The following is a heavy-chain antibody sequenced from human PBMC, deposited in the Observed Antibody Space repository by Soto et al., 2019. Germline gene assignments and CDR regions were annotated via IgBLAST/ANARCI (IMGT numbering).Heavy chain of an antibody. CDR1: GFTFSSYS. V-gene: IGHV3-21*01. D-gene: IGHD2-2*01. CDR3: ARVGEYCSSTSCYERIYYYYYYMDV. CDR2: ISSSSSYI. Sequence: GGSLRLSCAASGFTFSSYSMNWVRQAPGKGLEWVSSISSSSSYIYYADSVKGRFTISRDNAKNSLYLQMNSLRAEDTAVYYCARVGEYCSSTSCYERIYYYYYYMDVWGKGTTVTVSS. J-gene: IGHJ6*03.